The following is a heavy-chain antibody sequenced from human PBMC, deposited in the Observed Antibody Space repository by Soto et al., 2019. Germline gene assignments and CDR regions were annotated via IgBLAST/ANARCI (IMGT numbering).Heavy chain of an antibody. CDR2: ISGSGGST. V-gene: IGHV3-23*01. D-gene: IGHD2-15*01. CDR1: GFTFSSYA. J-gene: IGHJ6*03. CDR3: ALLEVGVYCSGGSCYSGDMDV. Sequence: GGSLRLSCAASGFTFSSYAMSWVRQAPGKGLEWVSAISGSGGSTYYADSVKGRFTISRNNSKNTLYLQMNSLRAEDTAVYYCALLEVGVYCSGGSCYSGDMDVWGKGTTVTVSS.